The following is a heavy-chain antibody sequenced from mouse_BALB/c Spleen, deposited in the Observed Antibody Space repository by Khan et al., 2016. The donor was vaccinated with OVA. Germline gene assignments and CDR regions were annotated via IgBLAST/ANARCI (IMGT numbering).Heavy chain of an antibody. D-gene: IGHD2-2*01. CDR3: AKGDYGYAWFAY. Sequence: QVQLKQSGPGLVAPSQSLSITCTVSGFSLTSYGVNWVRQPPGKGLEWLGVIWGDGSTNYHSVLKSRLSIRQDNSKSQVFLKLNSLQTDDTATYYCAKGDYGYAWFAYWGQGTLVTVSA. V-gene: IGHV2-3*01. CDR2: IWGDGST. J-gene: IGHJ3*01. CDR1: GFSLTSYG.